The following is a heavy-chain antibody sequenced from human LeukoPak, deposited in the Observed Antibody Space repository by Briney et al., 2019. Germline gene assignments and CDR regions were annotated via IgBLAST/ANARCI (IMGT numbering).Heavy chain of an antibody. CDR2: INPNSGGT. V-gene: IGHV1-2*06. CDR3: ARDCSGGGCYSH. D-gene: IGHD2-15*01. Sequence: GASVKVSCKASGYTFTCYYMHWVRQAPGQGLEWMGRINPNSGGTNYAQKFQGRVTMTRDTSISTAYMELSRLRSDDTAVYYCARDCSGGGCYSHWGQGTLVTVSS. CDR1: GYTFTCYY. J-gene: IGHJ4*02.